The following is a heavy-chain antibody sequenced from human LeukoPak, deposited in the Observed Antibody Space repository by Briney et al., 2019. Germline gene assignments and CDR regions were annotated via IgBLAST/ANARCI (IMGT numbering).Heavy chain of an antibody. Sequence: SETLSLTCTVSGGSIRSYYWSWIRQPPGKGLEWIGYIYYSGSTNYNPYLKSRVTISVDMSKNQFSLKLSSVTAADTAVYYCAREISAAASSDYWGQGTLVTVSS. CDR2: IYYSGST. CDR3: AREISAAASSDY. CDR1: GGSIRSYY. D-gene: IGHD6-13*01. V-gene: IGHV4-59*01. J-gene: IGHJ4*02.